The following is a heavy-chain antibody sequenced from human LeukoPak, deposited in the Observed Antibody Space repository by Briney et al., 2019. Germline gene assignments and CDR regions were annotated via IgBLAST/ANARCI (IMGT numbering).Heavy chain of an antibody. Sequence: SVKVSCKASGGTFSSYAISWVRQAPGQGLEWMGGIIPIFGAANYAQKFQGRVTITTDESTSTAYMELSSLRSEDTAVYYCARSGVLLWFGDQEKATFDYWGQGTLVTVSS. J-gene: IGHJ4*02. CDR1: GGTFSSYA. CDR2: IIPIFGAA. CDR3: ARSGVLLWFGDQEKATFDY. D-gene: IGHD3-10*01. V-gene: IGHV1-69*05.